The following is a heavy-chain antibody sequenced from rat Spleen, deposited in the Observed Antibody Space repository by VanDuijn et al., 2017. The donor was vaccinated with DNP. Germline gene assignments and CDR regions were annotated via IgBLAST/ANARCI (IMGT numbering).Heavy chain of an antibody. CDR3: ARQDYGRDY. D-gene: IGHD1-11*01. Sequence: EVQLVESGGGLVQPGGSLKLSCAASGFTFTNHGMAWVRQAPTKGLEWVASISTGDRITDYRDSVKGRFTISRDDAKNTHYLQMDSLRSEDTATYYCARQDYGRDYWGQGVMVTVSS. V-gene: IGHV5S13*01. CDR2: ISTGDRIT. J-gene: IGHJ2*01. CDR1: GFTFTNHG.